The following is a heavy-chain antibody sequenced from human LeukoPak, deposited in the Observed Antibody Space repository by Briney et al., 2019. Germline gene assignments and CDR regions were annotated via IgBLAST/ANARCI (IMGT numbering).Heavy chain of an antibody. J-gene: IGHJ4*02. D-gene: IGHD5-18*01. Sequence: ASVKVSCKASGYTFTSNGITWVRQAPGQGLEWVGWISCNNGDTRYAQKFQGRVTVTTDTSTSTVYMELRSPRSDDTAVYYCARDGGTAGYSSGSDYWGQGTLVTVSS. CDR3: ARDGGTAGYSSGSDY. CDR2: ISCNNGDT. CDR1: GYTFTSNG. V-gene: IGHV1-18*01.